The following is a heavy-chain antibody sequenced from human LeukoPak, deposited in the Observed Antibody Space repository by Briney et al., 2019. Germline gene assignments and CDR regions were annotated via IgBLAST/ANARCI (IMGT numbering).Heavy chain of an antibody. J-gene: IGHJ4*02. CDR1: GGTFSSFS. V-gene: IGHV1-2*02. Sequence: ASVKVSCKTPGGTFSSFSVNWVRQAPGQGLEWMGWINPNSGGTNYAQKFQGRVTMTRDTSISTAYMELSRLRSDDTAVYYCARDRGMGATDYWGQGTLVTVSS. CDR2: INPNSGGT. CDR3: ARDRGMGATDY. D-gene: IGHD1-26*01.